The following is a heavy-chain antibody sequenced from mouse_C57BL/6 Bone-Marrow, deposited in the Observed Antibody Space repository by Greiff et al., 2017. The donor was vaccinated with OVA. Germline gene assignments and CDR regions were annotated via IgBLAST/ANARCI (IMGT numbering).Heavy chain of an antibody. CDR3: ARYYYAMDY. Sequence: LLESGAELARPGASVKLSCKASGYTFTSYGISWVKQRTGQGLEWIGEIYPRSGNTYYNEKFKGKATLTADKSSSTAYMELRSLTSEDSAVYFCARYYYAMDYWGQGTSVTVSS. CDR1: GYTFTSYG. CDR2: IYPRSGNT. V-gene: IGHV1-81*01. J-gene: IGHJ4*01.